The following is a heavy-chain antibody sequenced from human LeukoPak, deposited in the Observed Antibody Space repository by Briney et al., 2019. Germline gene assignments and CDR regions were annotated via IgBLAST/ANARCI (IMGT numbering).Heavy chain of an antibody. V-gene: IGHV3-7*01. Sequence: PGGSLRLSCAASGFTFSSYWMSWVRQAPGKGLEWVANIKQDGSERYHVDSVKGRFTISRDNAKNSLHLQMNSLRAEDTAVYYCATMGLKPLPYYFDYWGQGTLVTVSS. CDR2: IKQDGSER. D-gene: IGHD3/OR15-3a*01. CDR1: GFTFSSYW. J-gene: IGHJ4*02. CDR3: ATMGLKPLPYYFDY.